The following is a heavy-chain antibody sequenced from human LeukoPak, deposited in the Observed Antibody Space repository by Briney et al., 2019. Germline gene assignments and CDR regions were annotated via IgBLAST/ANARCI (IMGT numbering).Heavy chain of an antibody. CDR2: IYSSGDT. D-gene: IGHD3-10*01. CDR1: DGAIAGYS. CDR3: VRGPYGSGISNWVDP. V-gene: IGHV4-59*01. Sequence: SETLSLTCTVSDGAIAGYSWSWIRPAPGKGLEWIGYIYSSGDTNYNPSLKSRVTVSVDTSKNQFSLKLTSVPAADTAVYYCVRGPYGSGISNWVDPGGQGTQVSVS. J-gene: IGHJ5*02.